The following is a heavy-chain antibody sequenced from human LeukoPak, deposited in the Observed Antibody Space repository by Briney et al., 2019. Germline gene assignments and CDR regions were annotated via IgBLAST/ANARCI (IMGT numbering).Heavy chain of an antibody. CDR3: AKDMGYSSSSGYYGMDV. D-gene: IGHD6-6*01. V-gene: IGHV3-9*01. Sequence: GRSLRLSCAASGFTFDDYAMHWVRQAPGKGLEWGSGISWNSGSIGYADSVKGRFTISRDNAKNSLYLQMNSLRAEDTALYYCAKDMGYSSSSGYYGMDVWGQGTTVTVSS. CDR2: ISWNSGSI. CDR1: GFTFDDYA. J-gene: IGHJ6*02.